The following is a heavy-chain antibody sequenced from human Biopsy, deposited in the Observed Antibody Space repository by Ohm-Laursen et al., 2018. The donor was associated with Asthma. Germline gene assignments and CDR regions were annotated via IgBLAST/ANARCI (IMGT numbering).Heavy chain of an antibody. CDR2: INSVFGTT. CDR1: GGTFNTYV. CDR3: ARKAGSCISRTCYSLDF. D-gene: IGHD2-2*01. J-gene: IGHJ4*02. Sequence: SVKVSCKSLGGTFNTYVIGWVRQAPGQGLEWMGGINSVFGTTTYPQKFQGRVTITADDSTSTVYMELSGLRSEDTAVYYCARKAGSCISRTCYSLDFWGQGTLVTVSS. V-gene: IGHV1-69*13.